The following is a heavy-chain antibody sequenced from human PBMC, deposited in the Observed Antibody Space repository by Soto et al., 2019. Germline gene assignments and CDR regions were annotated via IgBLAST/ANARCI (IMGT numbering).Heavy chain of an antibody. CDR3: ARVEAPFGESLH. V-gene: IGHV1-18*01. Sequence: ASVKVSCKTSGYTFSSYTIAWVRQAPGQGLEWLGWISPDDGNTEYEQKFQGRVTMTADTLTNNAYMELRSLKYDDTAVYYCARVEAPFGESLHWGQGTPVTVSS. J-gene: IGHJ4*02. CDR2: ISPDDGNT. CDR1: GYTFSSYT. D-gene: IGHD3-10*01.